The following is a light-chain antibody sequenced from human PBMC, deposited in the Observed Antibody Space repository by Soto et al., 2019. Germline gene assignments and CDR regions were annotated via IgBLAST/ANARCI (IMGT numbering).Light chain of an antibody. CDR1: QSVSGN. CDR3: QQYNNWPPIT. J-gene: IGKJ5*01. V-gene: IGKV3-15*01. CDR2: GAS. Sequence: EIVLTQSPATLSVSPGERATLSCRASQSVSGNLAWYQQIPGQAPRLLIYGASTRATSIPARFSGSGSGTEFTLTISSLQSEDFAVYYCQQYNNWPPITFGQGTRLEIK.